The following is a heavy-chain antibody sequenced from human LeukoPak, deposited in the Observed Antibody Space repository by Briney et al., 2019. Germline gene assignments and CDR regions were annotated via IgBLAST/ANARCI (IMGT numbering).Heavy chain of an antibody. D-gene: IGHD2-2*01. Sequence: ASVKVSCKASGYTFTSYAMNWVRQAPGQGLEWMGWINTNTGNPTYAQGFTGRFVFSLDTSVSTAYLQISSLKAEDTAVYYCARTSWVNYYYYFMDVWGKGTTVTISS. V-gene: IGHV7-4-1*02. CDR1: GYTFTSYA. J-gene: IGHJ6*03. CDR3: ARTSWVNYYYYFMDV. CDR2: INTNTGNP.